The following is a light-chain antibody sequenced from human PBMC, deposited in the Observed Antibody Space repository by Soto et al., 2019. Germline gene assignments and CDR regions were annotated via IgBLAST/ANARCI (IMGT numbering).Light chain of an antibody. CDR1: SSNIGSNT. V-gene: IGLV1-44*01. Sequence: QSVLTQPPSASGTPGQRVTISCSGSSSNIGSNTVNWYQQLPGTAPKLFIYSNNQRPSGVPDRFSGSKSGTSASLAISGLQSEDEGDYYCAAWDDSLNGWVFGGGTKLTGL. CDR3: AAWDDSLNGWV. CDR2: SNN. J-gene: IGLJ3*02.